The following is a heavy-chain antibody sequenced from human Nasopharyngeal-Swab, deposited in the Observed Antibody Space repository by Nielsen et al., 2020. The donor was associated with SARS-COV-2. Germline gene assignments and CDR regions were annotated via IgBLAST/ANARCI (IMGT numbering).Heavy chain of an antibody. V-gene: IGHV1-46*01. CDR1: GYTFTSYA. J-gene: IGHJ3*02. D-gene: IGHD3-22*01. CDR3: ARDRAMIVVSMWSGDAFDI. Sequence: ASVKVSCKASGYTFTSYAMHWVRQAPGQGLEWMGIINPSGGSTSYAQKFQGRVTMTRDTSTSTVYMELSSLRSEDTAVYYCARDRAMIVVSMWSGDAFDIWGQGTMVTVSS. CDR2: INPSGGST.